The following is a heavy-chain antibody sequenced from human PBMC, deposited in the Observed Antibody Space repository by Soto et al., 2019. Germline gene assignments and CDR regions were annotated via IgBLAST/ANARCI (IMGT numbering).Heavy chain of an antibody. CDR3: AKGDYDILTGLAY. V-gene: IGHV3-23*01. D-gene: IGHD3-9*01. CDR1: GFTFSSYA. J-gene: IGHJ4*02. CDR2: ISGSGGST. Sequence: EVQLLESGGGLVQPGGSMRLSCAASGFTFSSYAMSWVRQAPGKGLEWVSAISGSGGSTYYADSVKGRFTISRDNSKNTLYLQMNSLRAEDTAVYYCAKGDYDILTGLAYWGQGTLVTVSS.